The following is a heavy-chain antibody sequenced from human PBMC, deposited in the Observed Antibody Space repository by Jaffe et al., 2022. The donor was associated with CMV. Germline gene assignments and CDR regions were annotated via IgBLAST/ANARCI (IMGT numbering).Heavy chain of an antibody. J-gene: IGHJ4*02. V-gene: IGHV3-13*05. CDR1: GFTFSSYD. CDR2: IGTAGDP. D-gene: IGHD3-22*01. Sequence: EVQLVESGGGLVQPGGSLRLSCAASGFTFSSYDMHWVRQATGKGLEWVSAIGTAGDPYYPGSVKGRFTISRENAKNSLYLQMNSLRAGDTAVYYCARANLSYDSSGYSHYYFDYWGQGTLVTVSS. CDR3: ARANLSYDSSGYSHYYFDY.